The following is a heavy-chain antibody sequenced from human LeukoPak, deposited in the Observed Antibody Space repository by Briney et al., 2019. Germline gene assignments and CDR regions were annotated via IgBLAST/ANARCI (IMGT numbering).Heavy chain of an antibody. CDR3: ARDYYGSGSFYMNV. Sequence: SETLSLTCTVSGASISSSGFYWSWIRQHPGKGLEWIGYIYYSGSTYYHPSLKSRVIISVDTSKNQFSLNLNSLTAADTAVYYCARDYYGSGSFYMNVWGQGTTVTVSS. CDR1: GASISSSGFY. V-gene: IGHV4-31*03. CDR2: IYYSGST. D-gene: IGHD3-10*01. J-gene: IGHJ6*02.